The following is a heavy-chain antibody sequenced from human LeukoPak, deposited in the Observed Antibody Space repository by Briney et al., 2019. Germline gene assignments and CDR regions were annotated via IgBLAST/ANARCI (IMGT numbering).Heavy chain of an antibody. V-gene: IGHV1-46*01. CDR3: SRPNCYCSESYPFDY. D-gene: IGHD3-10*01. CDR1: GYTFTTYF. Sequence: APVKVSCKASGYTFTTYFIHWVRQAPGQGLEWMGVINPSGGSTSYAQNFQGRLTMTRYTSTSTVYMEVSSLRSEDTALYYCSRPNCYCSESYPFDYWGQGTLVTVSS. J-gene: IGHJ4*02. CDR2: INPSGGST.